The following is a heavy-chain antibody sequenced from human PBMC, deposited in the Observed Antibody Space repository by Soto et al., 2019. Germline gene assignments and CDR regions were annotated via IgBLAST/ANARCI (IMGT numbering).Heavy chain of an antibody. Sequence: GASVKVSCKASGYTFTSYGISWVRQAPGQGLEWMGWISAYNGNTNYAQKLQGRVTMTTDTSTSTAYMELRSLRSDDTAVYYCARVRGYSGLPPALFYYYGMDVWGQGTTVTGSS. CDR3: ARVRGYSGLPPALFYYYGMDV. D-gene: IGHD5-12*01. V-gene: IGHV1-18*01. J-gene: IGHJ6*02. CDR2: ISAYNGNT. CDR1: GYTFTSYG.